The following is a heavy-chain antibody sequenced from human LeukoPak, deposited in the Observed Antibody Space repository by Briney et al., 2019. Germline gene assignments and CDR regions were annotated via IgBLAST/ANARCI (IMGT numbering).Heavy chain of an antibody. CDR2: INHGGST. CDR3: ARGQGQYDSNPGYYFDY. D-gene: IGHD3-22*01. V-gene: IGHV4-34*01. CDR1: GGSFSDFY. Sequence: SETLSLTCAVYGGSFSDFYWSWIRQAPGKGLEWIGEINHGGSTNYNASLKSRVTISVDTSKNQFSLNLNSVTAADTAVYYCARGQGQYDSNPGYYFDYWGQGTLVTVSS. J-gene: IGHJ4*02.